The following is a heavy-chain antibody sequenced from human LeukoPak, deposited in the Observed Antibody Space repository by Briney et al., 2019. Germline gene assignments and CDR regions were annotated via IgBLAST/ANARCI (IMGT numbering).Heavy chain of an antibody. D-gene: IGHD3-22*01. J-gene: IGHJ4*02. Sequence: GASVKVSCKASGYTFTGYYMHWVRQAPGQGLEWMGWINPNSGGTNYAQKFQGRVTMTRDTSISTAYMEVSRLGSDDTAVYYYARGHSTYYYDSSGYYYGNWGQGTLVTVSS. V-gene: IGHV1-2*02. CDR1: GYTFTGYY. CDR3: ARGHSTYYYDSSGYYYGN. CDR2: INPNSGGT.